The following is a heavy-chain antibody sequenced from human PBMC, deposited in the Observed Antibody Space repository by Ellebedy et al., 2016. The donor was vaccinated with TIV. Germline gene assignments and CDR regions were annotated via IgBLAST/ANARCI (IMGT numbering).Heavy chain of an antibody. Sequence: GESLKISCAVSGFTFSSYWMHWVRQLPGKGLVWVSRVSSDGSYTSYADSVKGRFTISRDNAKNTVYLQMNSLSADDTTVYYCARGDSTYMDVWGKGTTVTVS. V-gene: IGHV3-74*01. CDR3: ARGDSTYMDV. J-gene: IGHJ6*03. CDR2: VSSDGSYT. D-gene: IGHD2-21*01. CDR1: GFTFSSYW.